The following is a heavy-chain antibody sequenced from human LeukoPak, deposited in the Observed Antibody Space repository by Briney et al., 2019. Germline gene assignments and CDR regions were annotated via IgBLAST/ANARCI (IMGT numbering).Heavy chain of an antibody. D-gene: IGHD3-3*01. CDR2: ISAYNGNT. V-gene: IGHV1-18*01. CDR1: GYTFTSYG. Sequence: ASVKVSCKASGYTFTSYGISWVRQAPGQGLEWMGWISAYNGNTNYAQKLQGRVTMTTDTSTTTAYMELGSLRSDDTALYYCARDGITIFGAVQSSYAFDIWGQGTLVTVSS. CDR3: ARDGITIFGAVQSSYAFDI. J-gene: IGHJ3*02.